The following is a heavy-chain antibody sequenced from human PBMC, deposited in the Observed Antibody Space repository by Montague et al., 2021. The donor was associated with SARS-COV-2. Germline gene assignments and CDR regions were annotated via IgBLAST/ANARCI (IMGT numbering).Heavy chain of an antibody. D-gene: IGHD3-16*01. CDR3: ARGGHQLRFGMDV. V-gene: IGHV4-34*01. CDR2: IHHTGST. Sequence: SETLSLTCAVYGGSFSGYYWSWIRQPPGKGLEWIGQIHHTGSTIYKPSLKSRVTISEDTSKNQFSLKMTSVTAADPAVYYCARGGHQLRFGMDVWGQGTTVTVSS. CDR1: GGSFSGYY. J-gene: IGHJ6*02.